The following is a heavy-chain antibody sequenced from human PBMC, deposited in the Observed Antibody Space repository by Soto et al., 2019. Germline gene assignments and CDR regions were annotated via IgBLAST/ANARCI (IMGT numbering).Heavy chain of an antibody. Sequence: ASVKVSCKASGYTFTNYYMHWVRQAPGQGLEWMGIIYPSGGSTRNAQKFQGRVTMTRDTSTSTVYMELSSLRSEDTAVYYCARDFSGPMDYWGRGTLVTVSS. V-gene: IGHV1-46*01. D-gene: IGHD3-10*01. CDR1: GYTFTNYY. CDR2: IYPSGGST. CDR3: ARDFSGPMDY. J-gene: IGHJ4*02.